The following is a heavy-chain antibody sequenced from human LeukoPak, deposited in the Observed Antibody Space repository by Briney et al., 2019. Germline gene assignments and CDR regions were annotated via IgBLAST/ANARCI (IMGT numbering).Heavy chain of an antibody. V-gene: IGHV4-59*12. CDR2: IYHSGST. J-gene: IGHJ6*03. CDR1: GGSISPYY. CDR3: ARGRYYMDV. Sequence: SETLSLTCTVSGGSISPYYWSWIRQPPGKGLEWIGYIYHSGSTNYNPSLKSRVTISLDTSKNQFSLKLSSVTAADTAVYYCARGRYYMDVWGKGTTVTVSS.